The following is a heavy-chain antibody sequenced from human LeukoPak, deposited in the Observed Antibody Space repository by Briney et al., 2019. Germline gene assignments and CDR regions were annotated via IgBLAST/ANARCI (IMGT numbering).Heavy chain of an antibody. D-gene: IGHD6-6*01. CDR2: ISAYNGNT. V-gene: IGHV1-18*01. J-gene: IGHJ4*02. CDR3: ARDRLVAARRYFDY. CDR1: GYTFTSYG. Sequence: ASVKVSCKASGYTFTSYGISWVRQAPGQGLEGLGWISAYNGNTNYAQNLQGRVTIPTDTSTRTAYMELRSLRSDDTAVYYCARDRLVAARRYFDYWGQGTLVTVSS.